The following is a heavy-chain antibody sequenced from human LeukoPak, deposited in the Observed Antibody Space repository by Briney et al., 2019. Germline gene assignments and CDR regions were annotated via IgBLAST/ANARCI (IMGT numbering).Heavy chain of an antibody. D-gene: IGHD6-6*01. Sequence: GGSLRLSCTASGFTFGDYAMSWFRQAPGKGLEWVGFIRSKAYGGTTEYAASVKGRFTISRDDSKSIAYLQMNSLKTEDTAVYYCTSGSSPRGVVLCYWGQGTLVTVSS. J-gene: IGHJ4*02. CDR1: GFTFGDYA. CDR2: IRSKAYGGTT. V-gene: IGHV3-49*03. CDR3: TSGSSPRGVVLCY.